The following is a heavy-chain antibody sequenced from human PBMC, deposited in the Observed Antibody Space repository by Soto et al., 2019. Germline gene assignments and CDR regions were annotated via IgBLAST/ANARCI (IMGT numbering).Heavy chain of an antibody. CDR2: ISYDGSNK. D-gene: IGHD3-9*01. V-gene: IGHV3-30*03. J-gene: IGHJ4*02. CDR1: RLTFSSYG. Sequence: PGGSLRLSCAASRLTFSSYGMHGVRQKPGKGLEWVAVISYDGSNKYYADSVKGRFTISRDNAKNSLYLQMNSLRAEDTAVYYCARGHYDILTGLFDYWGQGTLVTVSS. CDR3: ARGHYDILTGLFDY.